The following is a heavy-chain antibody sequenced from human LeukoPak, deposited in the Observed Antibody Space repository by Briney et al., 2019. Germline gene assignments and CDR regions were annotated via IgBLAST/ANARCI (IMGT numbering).Heavy chain of an antibody. CDR1: GGTFSSYA. D-gene: IGHD2-8*02. V-gene: IGHV1-2*02. Sequence: ASVKVSCKASGGTFSSYAISWVRQAPGQGLEWMGWINPNSGDTDYAQKFQGRVTMTTDTSISTAYMELNRLRSDDTAVYYCARDLNFRPILSGWAGPYWGQGTLVTVSS. CDR3: ARDLNFRPILSGWAGPY. J-gene: IGHJ4*02. CDR2: INPNSGDT.